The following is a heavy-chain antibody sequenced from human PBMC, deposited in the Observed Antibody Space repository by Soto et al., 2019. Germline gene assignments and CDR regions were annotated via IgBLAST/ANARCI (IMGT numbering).Heavy chain of an antibody. J-gene: IGHJ3*02. CDR3: AREGEAADAFDI. D-gene: IGHD2-15*01. CDR2: ISSSGSTI. V-gene: IGHV3-48*03. Sequence: GGSLRLSCXASGFTFSSYEMNRVRQAPGKGLEWVSYISSSGSTIYYADSVKGRFTISRDNAKNSLYLQMNSLRAEDTAVYYCAREGEAADAFDIWGQGTMVTVSS. CDR1: GFTFSSYE.